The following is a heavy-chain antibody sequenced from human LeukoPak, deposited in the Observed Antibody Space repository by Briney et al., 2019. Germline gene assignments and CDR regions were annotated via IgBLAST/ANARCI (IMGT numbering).Heavy chain of an antibody. CDR2: ISGGSDYI. V-gene: IGHV3-21*04. D-gene: IGHD1-26*01. J-gene: IGHJ4*02. Sequence: PGGSLRLSCSASGFTFSYYNMNWVRQAPGKRLEWVASISGGSDYIEYADSVKGRFTISRDNSKNTLYLQMNSLRAEDTAVYYCARDHDSGGGGGYWGQGTLVTVSS. CDR1: GFTFSYYN. CDR3: ARDHDSGGGGGY.